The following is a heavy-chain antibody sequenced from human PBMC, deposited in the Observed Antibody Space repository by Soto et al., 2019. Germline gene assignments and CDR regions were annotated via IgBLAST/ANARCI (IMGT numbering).Heavy chain of an antibody. Sequence: PGGSLRLSCAASGFTFSSYSMNWVRQAPGKGLEWVSYISSSSSTMYYADSVKGRFTISRDNAKNSLYLQMNSLRDEDTAVYYCARDPTPYDFWSGYSPEGGWGQGTLVTVSP. V-gene: IGHV3-48*02. CDR1: GFTFSSYS. CDR2: ISSSSSTM. CDR3: ARDPTPYDFWSGYSPEGG. D-gene: IGHD3-3*01. J-gene: IGHJ4*02.